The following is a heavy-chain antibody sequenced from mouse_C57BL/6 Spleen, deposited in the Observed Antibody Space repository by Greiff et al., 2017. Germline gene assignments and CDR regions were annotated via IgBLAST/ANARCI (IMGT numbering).Heavy chain of an antibody. D-gene: IGHD1-1*01. Sequence: VQLQQPGAELVRPGTSVKLSCKASGYTFTSYWMHWVKQRPGQGLEWIGVIDPSDSYTNYNQKFKGKATLTVDTSSSTAYMQLSSLTSEDSAVYDCARGGYGSSYDFDYWGQGTTLTVSS. CDR2: IDPSDSYT. V-gene: IGHV1-59*01. CDR1: GYTFTSYW. J-gene: IGHJ2*01. CDR3: ARGGYGSSYDFDY.